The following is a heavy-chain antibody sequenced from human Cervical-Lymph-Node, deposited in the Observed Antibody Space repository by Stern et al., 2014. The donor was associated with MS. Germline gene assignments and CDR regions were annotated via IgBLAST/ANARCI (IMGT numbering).Heavy chain of an antibody. V-gene: IGHV1-69*12. J-gene: IGHJ6*02. CDR2: IIPMFGTT. CDR1: GDTFINFG. D-gene: IGHD1-1*01. Sequence: QVQLVQSGAEVKKPGSSVQVSCTASGDTFINFGISWVRQAPGQGLEWMGGIIPMFGTTEYAQKFQGRVSISADESATTVYMELSSLRSEDTAVYYCARDNDDNGMDVWGQGTTVTVSS. CDR3: ARDNDDNGMDV.